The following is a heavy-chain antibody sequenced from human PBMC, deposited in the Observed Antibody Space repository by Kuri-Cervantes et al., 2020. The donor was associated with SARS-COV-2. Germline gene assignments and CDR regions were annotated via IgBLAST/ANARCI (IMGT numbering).Heavy chain of an antibody. CDR2: TSDDGKKK. CDR3: ARSGCGGDCYWSFDY. D-gene: IGHD2-21*01. CDR1: GFTFSSYA. V-gene: IGHV3-30*04. Sequence: GESLKISCVASGFTFSSYAIHCVRQAPGKGLEWVAVTSDDGKKKYYADSVKGRFTISRDNAKNSLYLQMNSLRAEDTAVYYCARSGCGGDCYWSFDYWGQGTLVTVSS. J-gene: IGHJ4*02.